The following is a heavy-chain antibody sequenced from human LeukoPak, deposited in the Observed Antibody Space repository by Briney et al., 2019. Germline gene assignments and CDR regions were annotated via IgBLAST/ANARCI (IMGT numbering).Heavy chain of an antibody. V-gene: IGHV4-59*08. D-gene: IGHD3-10*01. Sequence: SETLSLTCTVSGGSISSYYWSWIRQPPGKGLEWIGYIYYSGSTNYNPSLKSRVTISVDTSKNQFSLKLSSVTAEDTAVYYCARRGARAGLYYGSGSYLQFDPWGQGTLVTVSS. CDR2: IYYSGST. J-gene: IGHJ5*02. CDR1: GGSISSYY. CDR3: ARRGARAGLYYGSGSYLQFDP.